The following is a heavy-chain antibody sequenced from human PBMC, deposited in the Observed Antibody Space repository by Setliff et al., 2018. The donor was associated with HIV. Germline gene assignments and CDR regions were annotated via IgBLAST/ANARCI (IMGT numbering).Heavy chain of an antibody. CDR1: GFIFSDYY. D-gene: IGHD3-9*01. Sequence: GGSLRLSCAASGFIFSDYYMSWIRQAPGKGLEWVSYISYSGSTIYYADSVKGRITISRDNAKNSLYPQMNSLRAEDTAVYYCARPLTGYSITHYYYMDVWGKGTTVTVSS. V-gene: IGHV3-11*04. CDR3: ARPLTGYSITHYYYMDV. CDR2: ISYSGSTI. J-gene: IGHJ6*03.